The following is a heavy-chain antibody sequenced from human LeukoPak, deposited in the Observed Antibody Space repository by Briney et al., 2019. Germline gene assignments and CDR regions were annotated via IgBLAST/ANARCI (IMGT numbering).Heavy chain of an antibody. J-gene: IGHJ5*01. CDR1: GFTFSSYA. V-gene: IGHV3-30*04. Sequence: PGRSLRLSCAASGFTFSSYAMHWVRQAPGKGLEWVAVISYDGSNKYYADSVKGRFTISRDNSKNTLYLQMNSLRAEDTAVYYCARKDQYSGYVNWFDSWGQGTLVTVSS. CDR2: ISYDGSNK. D-gene: IGHD5-12*01. CDR3: ARKDQYSGYVNWFDS.